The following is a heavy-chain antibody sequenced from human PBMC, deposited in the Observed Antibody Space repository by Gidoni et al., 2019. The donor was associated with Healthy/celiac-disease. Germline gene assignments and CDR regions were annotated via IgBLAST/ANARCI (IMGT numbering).Heavy chain of an antibody. V-gene: IGHV3-30*18. J-gene: IGHJ6*02. CDR2: ISYDGSNK. CDR1: GFTFSSYG. D-gene: IGHD6-13*01. Sequence: QVQLVESGGGVVQPGRSLRLSCAASGFTFSSYGMHWVRQAPGKGLEWVAVISYDGSNKYYADSVKGRFTISRDNSKNTLYLQMNSLRAEDTAVYYCAKDHGIAAAGFYGMDVWGQGTTVTVSS. CDR3: AKDHGIAAAGFYGMDV.